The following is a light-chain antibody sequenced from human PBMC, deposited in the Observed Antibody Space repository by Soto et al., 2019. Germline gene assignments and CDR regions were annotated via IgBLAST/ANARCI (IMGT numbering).Light chain of an antibody. CDR3: QQYGSSGT. Sequence: DIVLTPAPGTLSLAPGERATLSCSASQSVSNNYLAWYPQKPGQAPRRRIYGASNRATGIPDRFSGSGSGTDFTLTISRLEPEDFAVYYCQQYGSSGTFGQGTKVDIK. V-gene: IGKV3-20*01. CDR2: GAS. CDR1: QSVSNNY. J-gene: IGKJ1*01.